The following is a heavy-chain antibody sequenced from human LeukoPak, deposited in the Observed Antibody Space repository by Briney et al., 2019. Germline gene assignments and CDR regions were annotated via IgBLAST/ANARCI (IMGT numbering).Heavy chain of an antibody. CDR1: GFTPSSYE. Sequence: GGSLRLSCAASGFTPSSYEMNWVRQAPGKGLEWVSYISSSGSAKYYADSVKGRFTISRDNADNSLYLQMSSLRAEDTAVYYCARRYCSSTSCTLDYWGQGTLVTVSS. V-gene: IGHV3-48*03. D-gene: IGHD2-2*01. J-gene: IGHJ4*02. CDR2: ISSSGSAK. CDR3: ARRYCSSTSCTLDY.